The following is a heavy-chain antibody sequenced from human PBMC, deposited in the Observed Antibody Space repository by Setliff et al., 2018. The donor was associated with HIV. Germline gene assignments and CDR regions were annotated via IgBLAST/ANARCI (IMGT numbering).Heavy chain of an antibody. J-gene: IGHJ6*03. CDR1: GFTFSSYG. CDR2: IWFDGSNK. CDR3: AKAPPYYYYMDV. Sequence: GESLKISCAASGFTFSSYGMHWVRQAPGKGLEWVAVIWFDGSNKYYADSVRGRFTISRDKSKNTLHLQMNSLRAEDTAVYYCAKAPPYYYYMDVWGKG. V-gene: IGHV3-33*03.